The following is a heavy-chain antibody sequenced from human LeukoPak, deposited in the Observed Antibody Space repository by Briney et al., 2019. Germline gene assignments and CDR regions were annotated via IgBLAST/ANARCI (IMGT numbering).Heavy chain of an antibody. CDR3: ARARSGYSYGHGGRIYFDY. CDR2: INHSGST. V-gene: IGHV4-34*01. Sequence: KAGGSLRLSCAASGFTFSSYAMSWIRQPPGKGLEWIGEINHSGSTNYNPSLKSRVTISVDTSKNQFSLKLSSVTAADTAVYYCARARSGYSYGHGGRIYFDYWGQGTLVTVSS. CDR1: GFTFSSYA. D-gene: IGHD5-18*01. J-gene: IGHJ4*02.